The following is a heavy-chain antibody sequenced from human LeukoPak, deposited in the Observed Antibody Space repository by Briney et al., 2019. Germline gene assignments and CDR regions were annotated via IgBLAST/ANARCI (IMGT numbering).Heavy chain of an antibody. J-gene: IGHJ2*01. CDR3: ARITNRRGYSYGPHWYFDL. V-gene: IGHV4-61*01. D-gene: IGHD5-18*01. Sequence: SETLSLTCTVSGGSISSSNYYWSCIRQPPGKELKWIGNNNDRGSPTYCPSHKSRVTISVDTSKSQFSLKLSSVTAADTAVYYCARITNRRGYSYGPHWYFDLWGRGTLITVCS. CDR1: GGSISSSNYY. CDR2: NNDRGSP.